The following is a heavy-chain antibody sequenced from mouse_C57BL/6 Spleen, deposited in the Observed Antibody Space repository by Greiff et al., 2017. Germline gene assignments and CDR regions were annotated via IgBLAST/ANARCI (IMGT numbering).Heavy chain of an antibody. CDR2: IYPGDGDT. CDR1: GYAFSSSW. CDR3: ARGSNYYAMDY. J-gene: IGHJ4*01. V-gene: IGHV1-82*01. Sequence: VQRVESGPELVKPGASVKISCKVSGYAFSSSWMNWVKQRPGKGLEWIGRIYPGDGDTNYNGKFKGKATLTADKSSSTAYMQLSSLTSEDSAVYFCARGSNYYAMDYWGQGTSVTVSS. D-gene: IGHD2-5*01.